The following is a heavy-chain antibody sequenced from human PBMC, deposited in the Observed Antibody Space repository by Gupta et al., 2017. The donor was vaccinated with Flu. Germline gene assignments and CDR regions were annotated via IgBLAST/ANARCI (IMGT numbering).Heavy chain of an antibody. CDR1: GFTFSDYY. V-gene: IGHV3-11*05. J-gene: IGHJ5*02. Sequence: QVQLVESGGGLVKPGGSLRLSCAASGFTFSDYYMSWIRQAPGKGLEWVSYISSSSSYTNYADSVKGRFTISRDNAKNSLYLQMNSLRAEDTAVYYCAREPPFGVVTQHAWFDPWGQGTLVTVSS. CDR2: ISSSSSYT. D-gene: IGHD3-3*01. CDR3: AREPPFGVVTQHAWFDP.